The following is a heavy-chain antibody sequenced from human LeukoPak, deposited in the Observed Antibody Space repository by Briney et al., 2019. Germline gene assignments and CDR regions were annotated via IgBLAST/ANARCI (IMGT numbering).Heavy chain of an antibody. J-gene: IGHJ3*02. Sequence: SETLSLTCTVSGGSITNSYWNWIRQSPGKGLEWIGYINYSGSNNYNPPLTSRVTISVDTSKNQCSLKLSSVTAADTAVYFCARDPLSTNDFDIWGQGTMVTVSS. V-gene: IGHV4-59*01. D-gene: IGHD1-1*01. CDR1: GGSITNSY. CDR2: INYSGSN. CDR3: ARDPLSTNDFDI.